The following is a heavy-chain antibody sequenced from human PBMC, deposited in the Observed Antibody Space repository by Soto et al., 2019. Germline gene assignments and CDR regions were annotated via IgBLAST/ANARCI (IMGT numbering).Heavy chain of an antibody. CDR2: MNPNSGNT. CDR3: ARGRFLEWLNWFDP. D-gene: IGHD3-3*01. CDR1: GYTFTSYD. Sequence: SVKVSCKASGYTFTSYDINWLRQSTGQGLEWMGWMNPNSGNTGYAQKFQGRVTMTRNTSISTAYMELSSLRSEDTAVYYCARGRFLEWLNWFDPWGQGTLVTVSS. J-gene: IGHJ5*02. V-gene: IGHV1-8*01.